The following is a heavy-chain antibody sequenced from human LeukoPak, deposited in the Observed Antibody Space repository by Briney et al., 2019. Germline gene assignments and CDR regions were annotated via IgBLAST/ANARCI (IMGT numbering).Heavy chain of an antibody. CDR2: ISAYNGNT. V-gene: IGHV1-18*01. Sequence: ASVKVSCKASGYTFTSYGISWVRQAPGQGLEWMGWISAYNGNTNYAQKLQGRVTMTTDTSTSTAYMELRSLRSDDTAVYYCAKTLWFGELYLPYYFDYWGQGTLVTVSS. D-gene: IGHD3-10*01. CDR3: AKTLWFGELYLPYYFDY. CDR1: GYTFTSYG. J-gene: IGHJ4*02.